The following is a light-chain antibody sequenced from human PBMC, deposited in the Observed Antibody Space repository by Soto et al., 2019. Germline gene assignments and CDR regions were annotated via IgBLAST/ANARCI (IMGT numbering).Light chain of an antibody. CDR1: QSIDTW. J-gene: IGKJ1*01. V-gene: IGKV1-5*01. CDR3: QQYNRASWT. CDR2: DAS. Sequence: DIQMTQSPSTLSAYVGDRVSITCRASQSIDTWLAWYQQKPGKAPSLLIFDASILESGVPSRFSGSGSGTEFTLTISSLQPDDFATYDCQQYNRASWTFGQGTRVEI.